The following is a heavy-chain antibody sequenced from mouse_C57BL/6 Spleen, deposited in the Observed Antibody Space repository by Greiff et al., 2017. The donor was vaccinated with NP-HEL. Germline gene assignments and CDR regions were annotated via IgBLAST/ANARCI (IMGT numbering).Heavy chain of an antibody. CDR3: ARHGDGYGDYLYFDV. D-gene: IGHD2-13*01. Sequence: QVQLQQSGAELVKPGASVKLSCKASGYTFTEYTINWVKQRPGQGLEWIGWFYPGSGSIKYNEKFKDKATLTADKSSSTAYMELSRLTSEDSAVYFGARHGDGYGDYLYFDVWGTGTTVTVSS. V-gene: IGHV1-62-2*01. CDR2: FYPGSGSI. J-gene: IGHJ1*03. CDR1: GYTFTEYT.